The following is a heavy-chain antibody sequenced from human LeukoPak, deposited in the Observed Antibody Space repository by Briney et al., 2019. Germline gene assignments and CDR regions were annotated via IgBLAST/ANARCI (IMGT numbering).Heavy chain of an antibody. Sequence: GGSLRLSCAASGFTLSSFGMHWVRQAPGKGLEWVAVIWYDGSNKYYADSVKGRFTISRDNSKNTLYLQMSSLRAEDTAVYYCARELPPVVTYYFDYWGQGTLVTVSS. J-gene: IGHJ4*02. CDR1: GFTLSSFG. D-gene: IGHD3-22*01. CDR2: IWYDGSNK. CDR3: ARELPPVVTYYFDY. V-gene: IGHV3-33*01.